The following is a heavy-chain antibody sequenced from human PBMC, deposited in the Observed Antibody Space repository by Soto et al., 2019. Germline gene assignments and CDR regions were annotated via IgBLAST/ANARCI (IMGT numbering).Heavy chain of an antibody. J-gene: IGHJ2*01. Sequence: QVQLVESGGGVVQPGRSLRLSCAASGFTFSSYAMHWVRQAPGKGLEWVAVISYDGSNKYYADSVKGRFTISRDNSKNTLYLQMNSLRAEETAVYYCARAVVTPSDWYFDLWGRGTLVTVSS. CDR1: GFTFSSYA. D-gene: IGHD2-15*01. V-gene: IGHV3-30-3*01. CDR2: ISYDGSNK. CDR3: ARAVVTPSDWYFDL.